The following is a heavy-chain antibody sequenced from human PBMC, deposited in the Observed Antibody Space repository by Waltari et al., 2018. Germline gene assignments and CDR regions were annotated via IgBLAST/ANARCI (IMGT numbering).Heavy chain of an antibody. D-gene: IGHD3-10*01. CDR3: ARQGSGEDY. CDR2: IYYSGST. Sequence: QVQLQESGPGLVKPSATLSLTCPVSGGSISSYYWSWIRQPPGKGLEWIGYIYYSGSTNYNPPLKSRVTISVDTSKNQFSLKLSSVTAADTAVYYCARQGSGEDYWGQGTLVTVSS. V-gene: IGHV4-59*08. J-gene: IGHJ4*02. CDR1: GGSISSYY.